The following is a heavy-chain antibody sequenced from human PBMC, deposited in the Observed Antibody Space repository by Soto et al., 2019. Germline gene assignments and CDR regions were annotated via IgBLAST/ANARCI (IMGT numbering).Heavy chain of an antibody. J-gene: IGHJ4*02. Sequence: PSETLSLTCTVSGGSISSYYWSWIRQPPGKGLEWIGYIYYSGSTNYNPSLKNRVTISVDTSKNQFSLKLSSVTAADTAVYYCARAPPPYGDFSYYFDYWGQGTLVTVSS. CDR1: GGSISSYY. D-gene: IGHD4-17*01. CDR2: IYYSGST. CDR3: ARAPPPYGDFSYYFDY. V-gene: IGHV4-59*01.